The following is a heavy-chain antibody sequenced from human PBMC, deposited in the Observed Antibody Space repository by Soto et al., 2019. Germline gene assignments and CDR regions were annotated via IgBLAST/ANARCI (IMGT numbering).Heavy chain of an antibody. CDR1: GFTFSSHG. D-gene: IGHD6-19*01. CDR2: IWYDGSNE. J-gene: IGHJ4*02. CDR3: ARDDTVGWSHADY. Sequence: QVHLVESGGGVVQPGRSLRLSCVASGFTFSSHGMHWVRQAPGKGLEWVAVIWYDGSNEYYADSVKGRFTISRDNSKNTVALQMDSLRAEDTAVYYCARDDTVGWSHADYWGQGTLVTVSS. V-gene: IGHV3-33*01.